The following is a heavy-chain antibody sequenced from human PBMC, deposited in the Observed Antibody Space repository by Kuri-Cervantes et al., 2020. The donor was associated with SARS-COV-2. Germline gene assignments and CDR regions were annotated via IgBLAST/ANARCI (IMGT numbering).Heavy chain of an antibody. V-gene: IGHV4-59*01. CDR1: GGSISSYY. CDR2: IYYSGST. CDR3: ARGSWNYPFDY. J-gene: IGHJ4*02. Sequence: ESLKISCTVSGGSISSYYWSWIRQPPGKGLEWIGYIYYSGSTNYNPSLKSRVTISVDTSKNQFSLKLSSVTAADTAVYYSARGSWNYPFDYWGQGTLVTVSS. D-gene: IGHD1-7*01.